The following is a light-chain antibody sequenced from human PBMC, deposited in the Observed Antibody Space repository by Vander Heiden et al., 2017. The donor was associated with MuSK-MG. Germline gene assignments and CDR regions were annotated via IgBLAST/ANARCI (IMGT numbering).Light chain of an antibody. J-gene: IGLJ2*01. CDR1: RSNIGAGYD. Sequence: QSVLTQPPSVSGAPGQRATISCTGSRSNIGAGYDVHWYQQLPGTATKLLIYGNNNRPAGVPDRFSGSKSGTSASLAITGLQAEDEADYYCQSYDNSLTVYVVFGGGTKLTVL. V-gene: IGLV1-40*01. CDR2: GNN. CDR3: QSYDNSLTVYVV.